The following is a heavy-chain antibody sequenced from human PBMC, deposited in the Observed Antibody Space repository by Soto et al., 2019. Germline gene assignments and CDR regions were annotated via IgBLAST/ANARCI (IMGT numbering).Heavy chain of an antibody. CDR1: GGSISGYY. V-gene: IGHV4-59*01. Sequence: SETLSLTCSVSGGSISGYYWSWIRQTPEKGLEWIGYIYYSGSTNYNPSLKSRVTMLIDMSKNQFSLKLTSVSAADTAVYYCAKGFGNYWAFDYWGQGTLVTVSS. J-gene: IGHJ4*02. CDR2: IYYSGST. CDR3: AKGFGNYWAFDY. D-gene: IGHD1-26*01.